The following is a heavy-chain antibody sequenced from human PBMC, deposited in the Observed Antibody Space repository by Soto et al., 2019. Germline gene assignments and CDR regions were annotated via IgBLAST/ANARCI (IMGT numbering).Heavy chain of an antibody. CDR2: IYYSGST. J-gene: IGHJ6*02. D-gene: IGHD3-3*01. CDR3: ARVDGATIFGPVGGMDV. Sequence: QVQLQESGPGLVKPSQTLSLTCTVSGGSISSGDYYWSWIRQPPGKGLEWIGYIYYSGSTYYNPSLKSRVTISVDTSKNQFSLKLSSVTAADTAVYYCARVDGATIFGPVGGMDVWGQGTTVTVSS. V-gene: IGHV4-30-4*01. CDR1: GGSISSGDYY.